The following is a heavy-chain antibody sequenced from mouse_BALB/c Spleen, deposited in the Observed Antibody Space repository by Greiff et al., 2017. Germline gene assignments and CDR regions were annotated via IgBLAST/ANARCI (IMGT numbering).Heavy chain of an antibody. J-gene: IGHJ2*01. CDR2: ISSGGSYT. Sequence: EVQLVESGGGLVKPGGSLKLSCAASGFTFSSYTMPWVRQTPEKRLEWVATISSGGSYTYYPDSVKGRFTISRDNATNTLYLQLSSLKSEDTAMYYGTKEGACYGNHLYYFDYWGQGTTLTVSS. V-gene: IGHV5-6-4*01. CDR1: GFTFSSYT. D-gene: IGHD2-10*01. CDR3: TKEGACYGNHLYYFDY.